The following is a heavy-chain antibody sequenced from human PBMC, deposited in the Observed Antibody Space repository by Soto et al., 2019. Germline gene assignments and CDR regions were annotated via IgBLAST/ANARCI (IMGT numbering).Heavy chain of an antibody. D-gene: IGHD4-17*01. Sequence: EEQLVESGGGLVQPGGSLKLSCAASGFTFSGSAMHWVRQASGKGLEWVGRIRSKANSYATAYVVSVRGRFTISRDDSKNTAYLEMNSLKTEDTAVYYCLRRIGDYGVYFDYWGQGTLVTVSS. V-gene: IGHV3-73*01. CDR3: LRRIGDYGVYFDY. CDR1: GFTFSGSA. J-gene: IGHJ4*02. CDR2: IRSKANSYAT.